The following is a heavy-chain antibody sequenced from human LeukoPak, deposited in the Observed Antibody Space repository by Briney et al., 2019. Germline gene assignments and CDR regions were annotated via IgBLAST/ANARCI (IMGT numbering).Heavy chain of an antibody. CDR3: ARSPPGRTNWNYCDY. CDR2: IGPIGVYT. CDR1: VFTFSDYA. V-gene: IGHV3-64*01. Sequence: GGSLRLSCAASVFTFSDYAMHWVRQAPGKGLEFVSVIGPIGVYTYYANSVKGRFTISRDNSKSTVSLQMGSLRDEDMAVYYCARSPPGRTNWNYCDYWAGEPWSPSRQ. J-gene: IGHJ4*02. D-gene: IGHD1-1*01.